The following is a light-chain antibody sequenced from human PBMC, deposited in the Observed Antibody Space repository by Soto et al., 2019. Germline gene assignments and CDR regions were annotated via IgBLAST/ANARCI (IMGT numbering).Light chain of an antibody. J-gene: IGLJ1*01. CDR1: GRDIGAYDY. CDR2: GVK. CDR3: STYTSTYFYV. Sequence: SVLTQPASVSGSPGQPITISCTGSGRDIGAYDYVCWYQQHPGKAPKLLIHGVKNRPSGVSYRFSASKSAFTASLTTSGLPAEDEAHYYCSTYTSTYFYVFGHATKVPV. V-gene: IGLV2-14*01.